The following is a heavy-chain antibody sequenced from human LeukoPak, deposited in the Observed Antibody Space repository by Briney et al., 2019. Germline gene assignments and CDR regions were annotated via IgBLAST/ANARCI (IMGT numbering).Heavy chain of an antibody. Sequence: SETLSLTCTVSGGSISSYYWSWIRQPPGKGLEWIGYIYYSGSTNYNPSLKSRVTISVDTSKNQFSLKLSSVTAADTAVYYCARDRAYYGSGTFDYWGQGTLVTDSS. CDR3: ARDRAYYGSGTFDY. V-gene: IGHV4-59*01. CDR2: IYYSGST. J-gene: IGHJ4*02. CDR1: GGSISSYY. D-gene: IGHD3-10*01.